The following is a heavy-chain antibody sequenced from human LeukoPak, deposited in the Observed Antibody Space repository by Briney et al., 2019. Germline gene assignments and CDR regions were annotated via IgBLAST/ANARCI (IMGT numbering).Heavy chain of an antibody. D-gene: IGHD6-13*01. CDR2: LSASGGT. CDR1: GGSISSGSYY. CDR3: ARYSLSWYYFDY. J-gene: IGHJ4*02. Sequence: SQTLSLTCTVSGGSISSGSYYWSWIRQPAGKGLEWIGRLSASGGTNYSPSLKSRVTMSVDTSKNQFSLKLTSVTAADTAVYYCARYSLSWYYFDYWGQGTLVTVSS. V-gene: IGHV4-61*02.